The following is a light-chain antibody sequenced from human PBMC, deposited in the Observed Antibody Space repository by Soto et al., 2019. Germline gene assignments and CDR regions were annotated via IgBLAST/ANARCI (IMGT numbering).Light chain of an antibody. CDR1: SSNIGAGYE. V-gene: IGLV1-40*01. CDR2: GDT. Sequence: QSALTQPPSVSGAAGQRVTISCTGSSSNIGAGYEVHWYQQLPGTAPKLLIYGDTNRPSGVPDRFSGSKSGTSASLAITGLQAEDEADYYCQSYDSTLSAHVVFGGGTKLTVL. J-gene: IGLJ2*01. CDR3: QSYDSTLSAHVV.